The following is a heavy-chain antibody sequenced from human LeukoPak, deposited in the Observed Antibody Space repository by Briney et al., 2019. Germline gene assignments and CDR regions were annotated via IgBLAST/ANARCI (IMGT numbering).Heavy chain of an antibody. V-gene: IGHV1-2*06. CDR1: GYTFTGYY. D-gene: IGHD3-10*01. CDR2: INPNSGGT. J-gene: IGHJ6*02. CDR3: ARGPYYYGSGGFYGMDV. Sequence: ASVNVSCTASGYTFTGYYMHWVRQAPGQGLEWMGRINPNSGGTNYAQKFQGRVTMTRDTSISTAYMELSRLRSDDTAVYYCARGPYYYGSGGFYGMDVWGQGTTVTVSS.